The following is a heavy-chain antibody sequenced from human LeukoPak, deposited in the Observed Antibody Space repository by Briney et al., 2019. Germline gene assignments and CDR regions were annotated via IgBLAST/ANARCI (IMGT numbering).Heavy chain of an antibody. CDR3: ARGYSSLDP. Sequence: SGGSLRLSCTASGFTFSSYAMSWVRQAPGKGLEWVSGISSTGGSTYYADSVKGRFTISRDNSKNTLYVQMNSLIAEDTAVYYCARGYSSLDPWGQGTLVTVSS. CDR2: ISSTGGST. CDR1: GFTFSSYA. D-gene: IGHD6-19*01. J-gene: IGHJ5*02. V-gene: IGHV3-23*01.